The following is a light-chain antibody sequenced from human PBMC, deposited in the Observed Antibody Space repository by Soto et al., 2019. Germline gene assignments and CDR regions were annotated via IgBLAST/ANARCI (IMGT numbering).Light chain of an antibody. J-gene: IGKJ1*01. CDR2: MAS. V-gene: IGKV1-5*03. Sequence: DIQMTQSPSTLSASVGDRVTITCRASQSISNWLAWYQQRPGKAPKLLIYMASRLEGGVASRFSGSGSGTEFTLTFSSLQPDDFATYYCQQYNTYSRTFGQGTKVEIK. CDR1: QSISNW. CDR3: QQYNTYSRT.